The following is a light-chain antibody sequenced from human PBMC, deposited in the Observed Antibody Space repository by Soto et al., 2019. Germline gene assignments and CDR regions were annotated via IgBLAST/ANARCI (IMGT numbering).Light chain of an antibody. Sequence: EIVLTQSPATLSLSPGERVTRSFRASQSVTTRLAWYQHKPGQAPTLLMSGASNRASGVPVRFSGSGSGTDFTLTITRLEPEDFALYYCQQYGGSPITFGLGTRLEIK. CDR3: QQYGGSPIT. CDR2: GAS. CDR1: QSVTTR. V-gene: IGKV3-20*01. J-gene: IGKJ5*01.